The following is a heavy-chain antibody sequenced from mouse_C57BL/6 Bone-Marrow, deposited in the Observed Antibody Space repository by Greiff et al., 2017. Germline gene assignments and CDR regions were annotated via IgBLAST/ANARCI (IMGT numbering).Heavy chain of an antibody. V-gene: IGHV1-69*01. CDR1: GYTFTSYW. J-gene: IGHJ3*01. Sequence: VQLQQPGAELVMPGASVKLSCKASGYTFTSYWMHWVKQRPGQGLEWIGEIDPSDSYTNYNQKFKGKSTLTVDKSSSTAYMQLSSLTSEDSAVXYCARRGYSYEDYWGQGTLVTVSA. D-gene: IGHD1-1*01. CDR2: IDPSDSYT. CDR3: ARRGYSYEDY.